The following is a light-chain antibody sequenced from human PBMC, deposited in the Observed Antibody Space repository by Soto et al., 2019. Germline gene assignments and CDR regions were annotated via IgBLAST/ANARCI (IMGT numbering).Light chain of an antibody. CDR1: SSDVGGYNS. V-gene: IGLV2-8*01. J-gene: IGLJ1*01. CDR3: SSYAGNNYYV. Sequence: QSALTQPPSASGSPGQSVTISCTGTSSDVGGYNSVSWYQQHPGKAPKLIIYDVSKRPSGVPDRFSGSKSGSTASLTVSGFRAEDEGDYYCSSYAGNNYYVFGTGTKLTVL. CDR2: DVS.